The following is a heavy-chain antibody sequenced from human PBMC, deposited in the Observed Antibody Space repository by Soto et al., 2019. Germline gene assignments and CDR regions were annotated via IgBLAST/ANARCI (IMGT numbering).Heavy chain of an antibody. V-gene: IGHV1-8*01. CDR3: AILGYCISTSCYSSFDI. Sequence: EASVKVSCKASGYTFTSYDINWVRQATGQGLEWMGWMNPNSGNTGYAQKFQGRVTMTRNTSISTAYMELSSLRSEDTAVYYCAILGYCISTSCYSSFDIWAQGTMVPVS. CDR2: MNPNSGNT. J-gene: IGHJ3*02. CDR1: GYTFTSYD. D-gene: IGHD2-2*02.